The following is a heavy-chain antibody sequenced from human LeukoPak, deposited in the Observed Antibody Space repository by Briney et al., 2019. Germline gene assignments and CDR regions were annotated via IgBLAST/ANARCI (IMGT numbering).Heavy chain of an antibody. CDR3: AVDYGDFYFEQ. CDR1: GGSISSGSYY. CDR2: IYVSGST. D-gene: IGHD4-17*01. V-gene: IGHV4-61*02. Sequence: SETLSLTCTVSGGSISSGSYYWNWIRQPAGKGLEWVGRIYVSGSTDSNPSLKSRVTMSMDMSKNQFSLGLSSVTAADTAVYYCAVDYGDFYFEQWGQGTRVIVSS. J-gene: IGHJ4*02.